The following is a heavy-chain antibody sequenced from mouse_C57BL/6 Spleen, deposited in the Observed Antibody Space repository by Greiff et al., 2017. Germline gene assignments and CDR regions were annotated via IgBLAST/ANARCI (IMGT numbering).Heavy chain of an antibody. CDR2: IRLKSDNYAT. V-gene: IGHV6-3*01. J-gene: IGHJ3*01. Sequence: EVQVVESGGGLVQPGGSMKLSCVASGFTFSNYWMNWVRQSPEKGLEWVAQIRLKSDNYATHYAESVKGRFTISRDDSKSSVYLQMNNLRAEDTGIYYCTEYYDYAFAYWGQGTLVTVSA. D-gene: IGHD2-4*01. CDR3: TEYYDYAFAY. CDR1: GFTFSNYW.